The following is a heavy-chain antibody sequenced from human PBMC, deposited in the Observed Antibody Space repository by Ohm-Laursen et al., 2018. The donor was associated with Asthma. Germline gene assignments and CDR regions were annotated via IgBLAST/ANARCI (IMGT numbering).Heavy chain of an antibody. V-gene: IGHV3-74*01. CDR3: ARDRGYGGMDV. Sequence: SLRLSCSASGFTFSSYCMHWVRQAPGKGLVWVSRINSDGSSTSYADSVKGRFTISRDNAKNTLYLQMNSLRAEDTAVYYCARDRGYGGMDVWGQGTTVTVSS. CDR1: GFTFSSYC. D-gene: IGHD5-12*01. CDR2: INSDGSST. J-gene: IGHJ6*02.